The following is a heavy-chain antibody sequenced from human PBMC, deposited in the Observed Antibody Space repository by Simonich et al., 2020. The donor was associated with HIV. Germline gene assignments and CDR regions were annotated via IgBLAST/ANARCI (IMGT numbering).Heavy chain of an antibody. D-gene: IGHD6-19*01. CDR3: ARRYSSGWYVY. Sequence: QVQLVQSGAEVKRPGGSVKVSCKASGYSFTSYGVSWVLQAPGQGLEWMGWINTYNGKTNYAKKFQGRVTMTTDTSTSIAYMELRSLTSDDTAVYYCARRYSSGWYVYWGQGTLVTVSS. J-gene: IGHJ4*02. CDR2: INTYNGKT. CDR1: GYSFTSYG. V-gene: IGHV1-18*01.